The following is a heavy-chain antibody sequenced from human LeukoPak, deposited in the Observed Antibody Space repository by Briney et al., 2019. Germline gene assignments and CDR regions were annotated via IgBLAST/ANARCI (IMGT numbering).Heavy chain of an antibody. Sequence: SETLSLTCSVSGGSINNYYWSWIRQPAGKVLEGIGRIYTSGNTNYSPSFKSRVTMSVDMAKNQFSLQLSSVTAEDTAVYYCATCSGGSCYWGQGTLVTVSS. V-gene: IGHV4-4*07. CDR3: ATCSGGSCY. CDR1: GGSINNYY. J-gene: IGHJ4*02. D-gene: IGHD2-15*01. CDR2: IYTSGNT.